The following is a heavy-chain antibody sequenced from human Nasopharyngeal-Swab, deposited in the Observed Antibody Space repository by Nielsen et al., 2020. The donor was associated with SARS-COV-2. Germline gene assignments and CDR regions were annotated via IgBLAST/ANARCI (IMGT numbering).Heavy chain of an antibody. CDR3: ARVIVVVPAAILSGVYYYYMDV. CDR1: GYTFTSYG. CDR2: ISAYNGNT. V-gene: IGHV1-18*01. J-gene: IGHJ6*03. D-gene: IGHD2-2*02. Sequence: ASVKVSCQASGYTFTSYGISWVRQAPGQGLEWMGWISAYNGNTNYAQKLQGRVTMTTDTSTSTAYMELRSLRSDDTAVYYCARVIVVVPAAILSGVYYYYMDVWGKGTTVTVSS.